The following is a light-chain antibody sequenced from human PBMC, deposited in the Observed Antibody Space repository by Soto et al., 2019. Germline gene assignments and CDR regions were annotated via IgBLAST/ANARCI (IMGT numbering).Light chain of an antibody. Sequence: SYELTQPPSVSVYPGQTASISFSGDKLGDKYACWYQQKPGQSQVLVLYQDSTRPSGIPERCSVSNSGNTATLTISGTQAMDEADYYCEACDSSTVVFGGGTQLTVL. J-gene: IGLJ2*01. CDR1: KLGDKY. V-gene: IGLV3-1*01. CDR3: EACDSSTVV. CDR2: QDS.